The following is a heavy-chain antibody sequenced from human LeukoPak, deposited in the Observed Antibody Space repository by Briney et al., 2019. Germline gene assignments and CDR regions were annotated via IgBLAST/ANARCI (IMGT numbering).Heavy chain of an antibody. Sequence: GASVKVSCKVSGYTLTELSMHWVRQAPGKGLEWMGGFDPEDGETIYAQKFQGRVTITADESTSTAYMELSSLRSEDTAVYYCARGDLCITIFGVDGICNYGMDVWGQGTTVTVSS. J-gene: IGHJ6*02. CDR1: GYTLTELS. CDR2: FDPEDGET. CDR3: ARGDLCITIFGVDGICNYGMDV. D-gene: IGHD3-3*01. V-gene: IGHV1-24*01.